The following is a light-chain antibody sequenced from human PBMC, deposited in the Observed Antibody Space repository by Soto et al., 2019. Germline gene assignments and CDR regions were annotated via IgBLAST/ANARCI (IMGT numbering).Light chain of an antibody. CDR1: SSDVGGYNY. V-gene: IGLV2-14*01. CDR3: SSYTSSSPQLV. J-gene: IGLJ1*01. Sequence: QSVLTQPASVSGSPGQSITISCTGTSSDVGGYNYVSWYQQHPGKAPKLMIYDVSNRPSGVSNRFSGSKSGNTASLTISGLQAEDEADYYCSSYTSSSPQLVFGTGTKVTVL. CDR2: DVS.